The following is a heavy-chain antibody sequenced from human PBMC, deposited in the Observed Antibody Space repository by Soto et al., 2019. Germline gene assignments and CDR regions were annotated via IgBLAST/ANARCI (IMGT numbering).Heavy chain of an antibody. CDR3: AKMSSENYYDPVFS. CDR1: GFTFSDYY. J-gene: IGHJ4*02. D-gene: IGHD3-22*01. Sequence: QVQLVESGGGLVKTSGSLRIACAASGFTFSDYYMSWVRQAPGKGLEWVSYISSSGNTIYYADSVKGRFTISRDNAKNVVYLQMNSLRAEDTALYFCAKMSSENYYDPVFSWGQGTLVTVSS. CDR2: ISSSGNTI. V-gene: IGHV3-11*01.